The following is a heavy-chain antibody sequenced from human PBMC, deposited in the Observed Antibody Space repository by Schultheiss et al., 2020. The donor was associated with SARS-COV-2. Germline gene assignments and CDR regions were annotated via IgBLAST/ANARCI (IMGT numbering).Heavy chain of an antibody. CDR3: ARHRSWYDY. Sequence: SETLSLTCTVSGDSIASRSHYWGWIRQPPGKGWEWIAGIYYSGNTYYNPSLKRRITISVDTSKNQFSLKLSSVTAADTDVYYCARHRSWYDYWGQGTLVTVSS. D-gene: IGHD6-13*01. V-gene: IGHV4-39*07. CDR2: IYYSGNT. J-gene: IGHJ4*02. CDR1: GDSIASRSHY.